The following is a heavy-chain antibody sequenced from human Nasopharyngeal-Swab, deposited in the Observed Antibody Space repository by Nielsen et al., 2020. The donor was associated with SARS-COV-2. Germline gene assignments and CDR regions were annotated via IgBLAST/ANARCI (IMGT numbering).Heavy chain of an antibody. V-gene: IGHV7-4-1*02. Sequence: ASVKVSCKASGYTFTSYAMNWVRQAPGQGLEWMGWINTNTGNPTYAQGFTGRFVFSLDTSVSTAYLQISSLKAEDTAVYYFARASSGDWYEYFDYWGQGTLVTVSS. CDR3: ARASSGDWYEYFDY. CDR1: GYTFTSYA. CDR2: INTNTGNP. J-gene: IGHJ4*02. D-gene: IGHD2-21*02.